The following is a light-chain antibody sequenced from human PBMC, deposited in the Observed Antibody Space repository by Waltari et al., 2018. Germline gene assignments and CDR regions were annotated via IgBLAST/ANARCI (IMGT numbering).Light chain of an antibody. V-gene: IGLV2-14*01. J-gene: IGLJ1*01. Sequence: QSALTQPASVSGSPGQSIPISCTAPSHDVADSHFLSWYQQDPGKAPKLMIYDVTKRPSGVSNRFSGSKSGNTASLTISGLQAEDEADYYCCSYTSSSTYIFGTGTKITVL. CDR3: CSYTSSSTYI. CDR1: SHDVADSHF. CDR2: DVT.